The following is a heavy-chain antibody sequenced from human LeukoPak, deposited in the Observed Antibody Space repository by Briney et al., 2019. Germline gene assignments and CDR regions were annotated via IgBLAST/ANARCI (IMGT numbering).Heavy chain of an antibody. J-gene: IGHJ4*02. CDR2: ISGSGGGT. V-gene: IGHV3-23*01. CDR3: AKEEGSTISY. Sequence: GGSLRLSCAASGFTFSIYAMNWVRQAPGKGLEWVSSISGSGGGTYYADSVKGRFTIYRDNSKNTLYPQLSSLRAEDTGVYYCAKEEGSTISYRGEGALVAVS. CDR1: GFTFSIYA. D-gene: IGHD2/OR15-2a*01.